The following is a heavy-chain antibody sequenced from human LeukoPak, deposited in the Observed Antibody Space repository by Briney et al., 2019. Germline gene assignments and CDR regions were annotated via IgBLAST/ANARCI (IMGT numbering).Heavy chain of an antibody. V-gene: IGHV3-15*07. D-gene: IGHD4-17*01. CDR2: IKSRPDGGTT. CDR1: GFTFTNAW. Sequence: GGSLRLSCAASGFTFTNAWMDWVRQAPGKGLEWVGRIKSRPDGGTTDFAAPVKGRFTISRDDSKNTLYLHMNSLKTEDTAVYYCITVYDSVTNWGRGTLVTVSS. J-gene: IGHJ4*02. CDR3: ITVYDSVTN.